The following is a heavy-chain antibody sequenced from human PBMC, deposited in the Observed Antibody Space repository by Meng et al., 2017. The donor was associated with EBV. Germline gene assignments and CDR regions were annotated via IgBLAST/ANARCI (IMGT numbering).Heavy chain of an antibody. V-gene: IGHV1-69*01. J-gene: IGHJ4*02. CDR3: ASESGRGYTPDY. CDR1: GGPFRNYA. CDR2: FLPTLGAP. Sequence: QVKLVQSGAGVKKPGSSWKVSRKTAGGPFRNYAISWVRQAPGQGLEWLGGFLPTLGAPNYAQKFHGRVSITADESTSTHYMDLSSLRSEDTAVYYCASESGRGYTPDYWGQGTLVTVSS. D-gene: IGHD3-10*01.